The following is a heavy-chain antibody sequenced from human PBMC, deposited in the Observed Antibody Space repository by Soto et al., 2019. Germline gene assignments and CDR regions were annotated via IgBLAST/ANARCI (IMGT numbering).Heavy chain of an antibody. CDR2: IIPILRTT. Sequence: GASVKVSCKASGNTLSSYAFTWLRQAPGKGFELMGTIIPILRTTEYEQKFQGRVTITADESTTTVYMELSGLTSGDTGIYFCARGYQPILPSDFWSQGPLVTVSS. D-gene: IGHD2-15*01. CDR3: ARGYQPILPSDF. CDR1: GNTLSSYA. V-gene: IGHV1-69*11. J-gene: IGHJ4*02.